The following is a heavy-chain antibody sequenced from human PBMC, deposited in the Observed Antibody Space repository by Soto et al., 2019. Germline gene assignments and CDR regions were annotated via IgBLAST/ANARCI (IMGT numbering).Heavy chain of an antibody. D-gene: IGHD1-26*01. CDR2: IYHSGTT. V-gene: IGHV4-61*01. CDR3: ARGGGSYYIAY. CDR1: YGSVTSGSYS. Sequence: SETLSLTCAVSYGSVTSGSYSLSFMRQPPGKGLEWIGYIYHSGTTNYNPSLKSRVTISVDTSKNQFSLKLSSVTAADTAVYYCARGGGSYYIAYWGQGTLVTVSS. J-gene: IGHJ4*02.